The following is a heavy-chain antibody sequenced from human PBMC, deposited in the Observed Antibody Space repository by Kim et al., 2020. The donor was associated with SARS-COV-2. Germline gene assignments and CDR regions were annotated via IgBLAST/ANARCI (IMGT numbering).Heavy chain of an antibody. CDR2: ISSNGADP. CDR1: GFIFDTYA. D-gene: IGHD2-2*01. J-gene: IGHJ4*02. CDR3: AREGRHCSGTACYLFDY. V-gene: IGHV3-64*02. Sequence: GGSLRLSCAASGFIFDTYAMHWVRQTPGRRLEYVSAISSNGADPYYADSVKGRFIISRDNSKNTMYLQMGSLRAEDMAVYYCAREGRHCSGTACYLFDYWGQGTLVTVYS.